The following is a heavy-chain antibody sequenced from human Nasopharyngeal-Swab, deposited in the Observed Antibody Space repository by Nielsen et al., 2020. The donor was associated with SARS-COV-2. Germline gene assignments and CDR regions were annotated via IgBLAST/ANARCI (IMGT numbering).Heavy chain of an antibody. CDR2: IYYSGDT. Sequence: SETLSLTCAVSGVFISRGGAYWSWLRQPPGKGLEWIGYIYYSGDTDYNPALESRVTISVDTSNNRFSLEVRSVTAADTAVYYCARQKGVYETQDFDYWGQGTLVTVSP. CDR1: GVFISRGGAY. CDR3: ARQKGVYETQDFDY. D-gene: IGHD2-8*01. J-gene: IGHJ4*02. V-gene: IGHV4-30-4*08.